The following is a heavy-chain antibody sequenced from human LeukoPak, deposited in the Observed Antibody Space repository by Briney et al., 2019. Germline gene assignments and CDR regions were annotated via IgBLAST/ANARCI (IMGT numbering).Heavy chain of an antibody. D-gene: IGHD3-10*01. CDR2: IYYSGST. Sequence: PSETLSLTCTVSGGSISSSSYYWGWIRQPPGKGLEWIGSIYYSGSTYYNPSLKSRVTISVDTSKNQFSLKLSSVTAADTAVYYCARGVGEGYFDYWGQGTLVTVSS. J-gene: IGHJ4*02. CDR1: GGSISSSSYY. CDR3: ARGVGEGYFDY. V-gene: IGHV4-39*07.